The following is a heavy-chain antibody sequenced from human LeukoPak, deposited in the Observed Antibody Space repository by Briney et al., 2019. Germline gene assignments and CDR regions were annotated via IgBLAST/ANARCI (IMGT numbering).Heavy chain of an antibody. CDR3: ARENVVVPAVHLWFDP. J-gene: IGHJ5*02. CDR2: ISYDGSNK. D-gene: IGHD2-2*01. Sequence: GGSLRLSCAASGFTFSSYGMHWVRQAPGKGLEWVAVISYDGSNKYYADSVKGRFTISRDNSKNTLYLQMNSLRAEDTAVYYCARENVVVPAVHLWFDPWGQGTLVTVSS. CDR1: GFTFSSYG. V-gene: IGHV3-30*03.